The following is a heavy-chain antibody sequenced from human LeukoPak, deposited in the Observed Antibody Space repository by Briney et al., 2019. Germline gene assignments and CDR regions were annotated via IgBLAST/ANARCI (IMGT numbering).Heavy chain of an antibody. CDR3: ARGFRGYCSSTSCPNWFDP. D-gene: IGHD2-2*01. CDR2: IYYSGST. J-gene: IGHJ5*02. Sequence: PSETLSLTCTVSGGSISSYYWSWIRQPPGKGLEWIGYIYYSGSTNYNPSPKSRVTISVDTSKNQFSLKLSSVTAADTAVYYCARGFRGYCSSTSCPNWFDPWGQGTLVTVSS. V-gene: IGHV4-59*01. CDR1: GGSISSYY.